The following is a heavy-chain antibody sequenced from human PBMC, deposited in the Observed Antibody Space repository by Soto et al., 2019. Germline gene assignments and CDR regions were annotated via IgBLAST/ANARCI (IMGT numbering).Heavy chain of an antibody. V-gene: IGHV1-69*01. CDR2: IIPIFGTT. J-gene: IGHJ4*02. CDR3: AMIDYSSGSDY. CDR1: GGTFSSYP. D-gene: IGHD6-19*01. Sequence: QVPLVQSGAEVKKPGSSVKVSCKASGGTFSSYPLSWVRQAPGQGLEWMGGIIPIFGTTKYAQKFQGRVTIIADESTTTAYMELSSLRSEDTAVYYCAMIDYSSGSDYWGQGTLVTVSS.